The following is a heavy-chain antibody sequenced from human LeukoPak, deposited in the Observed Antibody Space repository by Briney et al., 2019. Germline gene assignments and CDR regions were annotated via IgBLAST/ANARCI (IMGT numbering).Heavy chain of an antibody. Sequence: ASVKVSSKASGYTFTIYGISWVRQAPGQGIEWMGWISAYNGNTNYAQTLPGRVTMTTDTSTSTAYGELRSLRSDDTAVYYCARGGVYGGYPSDFDYWGQGTLVTVSS. CDR3: ARGGVYGGYPSDFDY. J-gene: IGHJ4*02. CDR2: ISAYNGNT. V-gene: IGHV1-18*01. CDR1: GYTFTIYG. D-gene: IGHD5-12*01.